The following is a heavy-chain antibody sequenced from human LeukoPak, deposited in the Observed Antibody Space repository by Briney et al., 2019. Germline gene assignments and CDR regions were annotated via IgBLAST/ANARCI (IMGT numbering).Heavy chain of an antibody. D-gene: IGHD3-10*01. Sequence: SETLSLTCTVSGGSISSYYWSWIRHPPGKGLEWIGYIYYSGSTNYNPSLKSRVTISVDTSKNQFSPKLSSVTAADTAVYYCASGGVVQGVNWFDPWGQGTLVTVSS. J-gene: IGHJ5*02. CDR3: ASGGVVQGVNWFDP. CDR2: IYYSGST. CDR1: GGSISSYY. V-gene: IGHV4-59*01.